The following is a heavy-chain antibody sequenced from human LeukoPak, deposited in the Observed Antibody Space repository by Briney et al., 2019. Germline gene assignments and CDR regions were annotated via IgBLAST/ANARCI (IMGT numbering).Heavy chain of an antibody. Sequence: SETLSQTCTVSGASIRRDDYYWSWIRQPPGKGLEWIGYIYDNEKTHYHPSFESRLAISGDTSNNQFSLRLNSVTAAYTAVYYCAREGVTTRPYYDYTGQGTLVTVSS. V-gene: IGHV4-30-4*02. D-gene: IGHD4-17*01. J-gene: IGHJ4*02. CDR2: IYDNEKT. CDR3: AREGVTTRPYYDY. CDR1: GASIRRDDYY.